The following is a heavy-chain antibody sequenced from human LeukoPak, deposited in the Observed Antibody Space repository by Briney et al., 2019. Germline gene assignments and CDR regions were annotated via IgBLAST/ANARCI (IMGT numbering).Heavy chain of an antibody. CDR3: AKWGHYDSLDY. D-gene: IGHD3-22*01. CDR1: GLTVSSNH. Sequence: PGGSLRLSCAASGLTVSSNHMSWVRQAPGKGLEWVSVIYSGGNTYYADSVKGRFTISRDNSNNTLYLQMNSLRAEDTAVYYCAKWGHYDSLDYWGQGTLVTVSS. CDR2: IYSGGNT. J-gene: IGHJ4*02. V-gene: IGHV3-66*01.